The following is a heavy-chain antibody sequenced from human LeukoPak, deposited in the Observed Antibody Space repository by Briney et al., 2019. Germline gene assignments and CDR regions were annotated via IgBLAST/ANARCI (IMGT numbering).Heavy chain of an antibody. D-gene: IGHD3-22*01. V-gene: IGHV4-30-4*08. Sequence: SETLSLTCTVSGGSISSGDYYWSWIRQHPGKGLEWIGYIYYSGSTYYNPSLKSRVTISVDTSKNQFSLKLSSVTAADTAVYYCAGSYDSSGYSYWGQGTLGTVSS. CDR1: GGSISSGDYY. CDR2: IYYSGST. CDR3: AGSYDSSGYSY. J-gene: IGHJ4*02.